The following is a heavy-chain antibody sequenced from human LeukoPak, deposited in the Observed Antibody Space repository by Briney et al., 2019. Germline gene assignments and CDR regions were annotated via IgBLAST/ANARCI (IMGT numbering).Heavy chain of an antibody. V-gene: IGHV3-30*02. CDR1: GFTFSSYG. CDR2: IRYDGSNK. J-gene: IGHJ4*02. Sequence: GGSLRLSCAASGFTFSSYGMHWVRQAPGKGLEWVAFIRYDGSNKYYADSVKGRFTISRDNSKNTLYLQMNSLRAEDTAVYYCAKDISPYCSSTSCYKLGIDYWGQGTLVTVSS. CDR3: AKDISPYCSSTSCYKLGIDY. D-gene: IGHD2-2*02.